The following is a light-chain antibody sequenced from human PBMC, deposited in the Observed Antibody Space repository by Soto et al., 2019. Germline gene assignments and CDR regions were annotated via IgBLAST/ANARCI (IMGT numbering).Light chain of an antibody. J-gene: IGKJ1*01. CDR1: QSISIN. CDR3: QQYGSSLWT. V-gene: IGKV3-20*01. Sequence: ERMINQFPATPFLSPGESDPPLWRASQSISINLAWYQQKPGQAPRLLIYGASSRATGIPPRFSGSGSGTDFTLTISRLEPEDFAVYYCQQYGSSLWTFGQGTKVDIK. CDR2: GAS.